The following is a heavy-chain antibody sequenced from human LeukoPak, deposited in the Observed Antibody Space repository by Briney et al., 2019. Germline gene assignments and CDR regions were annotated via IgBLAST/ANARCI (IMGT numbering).Heavy chain of an antibody. CDR1: GGSFSSYY. CDR2: ISDSGST. Sequence: SETLSLTCTVSGGSFSSYYWIWIRQPAGKGLEWIGRISDSGSTNYNPSLKSRVIMSMDTSKNQFSLQLSSVTAADTAVYYCARVQSGSYDYWGQGTLVTVSS. D-gene: IGHD1-26*01. J-gene: IGHJ4*02. CDR3: ARVQSGSYDY. V-gene: IGHV4-4*07.